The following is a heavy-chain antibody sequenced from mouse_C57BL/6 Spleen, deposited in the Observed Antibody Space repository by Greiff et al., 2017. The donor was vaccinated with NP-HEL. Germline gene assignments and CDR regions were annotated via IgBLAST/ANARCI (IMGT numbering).Heavy chain of an antibody. CDR1: GFTFSSYA. D-gene: IGHD3-2*02. J-gene: IGHJ2*01. Sequence: EVQLVESGGGLVKPGGSLNLSCAASGFTFSSYAMSWVRQTPEKRLEWVATISDGGSYTYYPDNVKGRFTISRDNAKNNLYLQMSHLKSEDTAMYYCARDAAQVFYYFDYWGQGTTLTVSS. CDR3: ARDAAQVFYYFDY. CDR2: ISDGGSYT. V-gene: IGHV5-4*01.